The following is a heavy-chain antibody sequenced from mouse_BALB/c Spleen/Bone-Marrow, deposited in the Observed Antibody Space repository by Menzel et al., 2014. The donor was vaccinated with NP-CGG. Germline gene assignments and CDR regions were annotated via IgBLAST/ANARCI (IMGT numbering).Heavy chain of an antibody. CDR1: AFTFSTYA. V-gene: IGHV5-9-4*01. D-gene: IGHD1-1*01. J-gene: IGHJ3*01. CDR2: ISSGGSYT. CDR3: AKDGYGSSD. Sequence: DVHLVESGGVLVKPGGSLKLSCAASAFTFSTYAMSWVRQSPEKRLEWVAEISSGGSYTYYPDTVTGRFTISRDSAKNTLYLEMSSLRSEDTAMYYCAKDGYGSSDWGQGTLVTVSA.